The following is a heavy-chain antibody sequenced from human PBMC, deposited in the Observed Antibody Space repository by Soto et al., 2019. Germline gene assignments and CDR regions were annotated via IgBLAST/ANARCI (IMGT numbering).Heavy chain of an antibody. CDR1: GGSISSGGYS. J-gene: IGHJ5*02. D-gene: IGHD1-1*01. CDR3: ARDQLEGNWFDP. V-gene: IGHV4-30-2*01. Sequence: QLQLQESGSGLVRPSQTLSLTCAVSGGSISSGGYSWNWIRQPPGKGLEWIGYIYHSGSTLYNPSLQGRATISVDKSKNQFSLKLTSVTAAATAVYYCARDQLEGNWFDPWGQGTLVTVSS. CDR2: IYHSGST.